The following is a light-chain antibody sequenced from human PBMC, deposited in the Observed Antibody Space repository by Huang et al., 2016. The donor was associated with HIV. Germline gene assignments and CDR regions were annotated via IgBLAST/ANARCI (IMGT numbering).Light chain of an antibody. J-gene: IGKJ3*01. CDR2: AAS. CDR3: QQLKTYPIT. Sequence: IQLTQSPSSLSASVGDRVTITCRASQGIGRYLVGYQQKPGKAPKLLIYAASTLQSGVPSRFSGSGSGTDFTLTISSLQPEDFATYYCQQLKTYPITFGPGTQVDIK. V-gene: IGKV1-9*01. CDR1: QGIGRY.